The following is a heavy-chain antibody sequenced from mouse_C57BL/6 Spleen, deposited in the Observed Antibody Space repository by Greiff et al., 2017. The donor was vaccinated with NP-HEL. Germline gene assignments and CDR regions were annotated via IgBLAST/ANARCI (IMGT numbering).Heavy chain of an antibody. D-gene: IGHD3-3*01. V-gene: IGHV5-4*01. Sequence: EVQLVESGGGLVKPGGSLKLSCAASGFTFSSYAMSWVRQTPEKRLEWVATISDGGSYTYYPDNVKGRFTISRDNAKNNLYLQMSHLKSEDTAMYYCARGGDVGWYFDVWGTGTTVTVSS. CDR1: GFTFSSYA. CDR3: ARGGDVGWYFDV. CDR2: ISDGGSYT. J-gene: IGHJ1*03.